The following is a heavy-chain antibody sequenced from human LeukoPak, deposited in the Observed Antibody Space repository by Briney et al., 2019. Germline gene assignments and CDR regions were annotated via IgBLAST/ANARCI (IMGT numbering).Heavy chain of an antibody. D-gene: IGHD3-22*01. CDR1: GFTVSSYY. J-gene: IGHJ4*02. CDR3: ARSYSRYYDTTF. CDR2: IYSGGST. V-gene: IGHV3-53*01. Sequence: PWGSLRLSCAASGFTVSSYYMSWVRQAPGKGLEWVSVIYSGGSTYYAESLKGRFTISRDNSKNTVYLQMNSLRAEDTAVYYCARSYSRYYDTTFWGQGTLVTVSS.